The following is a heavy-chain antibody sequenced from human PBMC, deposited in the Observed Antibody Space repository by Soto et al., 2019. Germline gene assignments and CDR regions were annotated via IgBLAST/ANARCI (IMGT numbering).Heavy chain of an antibody. CDR1: GGSISSYY. D-gene: IGHD6-13*01. J-gene: IGHJ3*02. Sequence: QVQLQESGPGLVKPSETLSLTCTVSGGSISSYYWSWIRQPPGKGLEWIGYIYYSGSTNYNPSLKSRVTISVDTSKNQFSLKLSSVTAADTAVYYCARDRAGNDAFDIWGQGTMVTVSS. CDR3: ARDRAGNDAFDI. V-gene: IGHV4-59*01. CDR2: IYYSGST.